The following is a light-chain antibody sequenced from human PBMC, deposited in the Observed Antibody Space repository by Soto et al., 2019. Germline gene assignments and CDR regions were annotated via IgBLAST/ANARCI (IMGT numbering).Light chain of an antibody. Sequence: SYELTQPPSVSVSPGQTARITCSGDALPKQYAFWYQQKPGQAPVLLIYKDTERPSGIPERFSGSSSGTTVTLTITGVQAEDEADYYCQSADSSETYVVFGGGTQLTVL. CDR2: KDT. CDR3: QSADSSETYVV. J-gene: IGLJ2*01. CDR1: ALPKQY. V-gene: IGLV3-25*03.